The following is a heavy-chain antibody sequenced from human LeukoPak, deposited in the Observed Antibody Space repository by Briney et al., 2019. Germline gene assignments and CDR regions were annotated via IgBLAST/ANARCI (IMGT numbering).Heavy chain of an antibody. D-gene: IGHD3-22*01. CDR3: ARAHILYDSSGTGGRWFDP. J-gene: IGHJ5*02. Sequence: PGGSLRLSCAASGFTFSSYAMHWLRQAPGKGLEWVAVISYDGSNKYYADSVKGGFTISRDNSKNPLYLQMNRLRAEDTAVYYCARAHILYDSSGTGGRWFDPWGQGTLVTVSS. CDR1: GFTFSSYA. CDR2: ISYDGSNK. V-gene: IGHV3-30*04.